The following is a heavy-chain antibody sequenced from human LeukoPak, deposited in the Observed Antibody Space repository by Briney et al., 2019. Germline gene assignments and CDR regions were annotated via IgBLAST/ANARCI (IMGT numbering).Heavy chain of an antibody. V-gene: IGHV3-30*02. D-gene: IGHD3-10*01. CDR2: IRYDGSNK. Sequence: QTGGSLRLSCAASGFTFSSYGMHWVRQAPGKGLEWVAFIRYDGSNKYYADSVKGRFSISRDNSKNTLYLQMNSLRAEDTAVYYCAKDGSPVLLWFGDYYMDVWGKGTTVTISS. J-gene: IGHJ6*03. CDR3: AKDGSPVLLWFGDYYMDV. CDR1: GFTFSSYG.